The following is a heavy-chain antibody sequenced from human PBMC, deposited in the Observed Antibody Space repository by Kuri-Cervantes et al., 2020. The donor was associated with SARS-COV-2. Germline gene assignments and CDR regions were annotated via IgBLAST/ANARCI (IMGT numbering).Heavy chain of an antibody. CDR2: IYYSGST. CDR1: GGSISSSSYY. J-gene: IGHJ6*02. D-gene: IGHD6-19*01. V-gene: IGHV4-39*07. Sequence: SETLSLTCTVSGGSISSSSYYWGWIRQPPGKGLERIGSIYYSGSTNYNPSLKSRVTISVDTSKNQFSLKLSSVTAADTAVYYCARRLREAVAASYYYYYGMDVWGQGTTVTVSS. CDR3: ARRLREAVAASYYYYYGMDV.